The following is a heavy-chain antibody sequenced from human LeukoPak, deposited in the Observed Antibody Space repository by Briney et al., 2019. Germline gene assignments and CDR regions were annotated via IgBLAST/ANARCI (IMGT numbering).Heavy chain of an antibody. D-gene: IGHD6-6*01. CDR3: ARDQVAARPYGAFDI. J-gene: IGHJ3*02. CDR2: INPNSGGT. V-gene: IGHV1-2*02. Sequence: ASVKVSCKASGYTFTGYYMHWVRQAPGQGLEWMGWINPNSGGTNYAQKFQGRVTMTRDTSISTAYMELSRLRSDDTAVYYCARDQVAARPYGAFDIRGQGTMVTVSS. CDR1: GYTFTGYY.